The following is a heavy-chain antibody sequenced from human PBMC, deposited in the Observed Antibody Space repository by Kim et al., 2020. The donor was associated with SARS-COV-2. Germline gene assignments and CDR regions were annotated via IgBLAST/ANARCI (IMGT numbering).Heavy chain of an antibody. Sequence: GGSLRLSCAASGFTFSSYAMSWVRQAPGKGLEWVSAISGSGGSTYYADSVKGRFTISRDNSKNTLYLQMNSLRAEDTAVYYCANAQVTGRITMVRGPAATAWFDPWGQGTLVTVSS. V-gene: IGHV3-23*01. CDR2: ISGSGGST. CDR3: ANAQVTGRITMVRGPAATAWFDP. D-gene: IGHD3-10*01. CDR1: GFTFSSYA. J-gene: IGHJ5*02.